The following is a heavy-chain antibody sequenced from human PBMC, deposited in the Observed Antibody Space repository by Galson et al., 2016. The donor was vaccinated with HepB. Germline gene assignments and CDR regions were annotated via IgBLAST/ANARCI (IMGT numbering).Heavy chain of an antibody. CDR2: IYHTGII. CDR1: GYSITSGYL. D-gene: IGHD4-11*01. Sequence: ETLSLTCAVSGYSITSGYLWGWLRQPPGKRLEWIGSIYHTGIIHYNPSLKSRLTISLDTSKNQFSLKLNSVTAADTAVYYCARGRRLQLFDYWGQGTLVTVSS. J-gene: IGHJ4*02. CDR3: ARGRRLQLFDY. V-gene: IGHV4-38-2*01.